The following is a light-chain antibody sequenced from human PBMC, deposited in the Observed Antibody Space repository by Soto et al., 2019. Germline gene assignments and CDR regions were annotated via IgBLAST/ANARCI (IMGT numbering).Light chain of an antibody. CDR2: DVS. V-gene: IGLV2-14*01. CDR1: SSDVGGYNY. Sequence: QSALTQPASVSGSPGQSITISCTGTSSDVGGYNYVSWYQQHPGKAPKLMIYDVSNRPSGVSNRFSGSKSGNTASLTISGLQAEDEADYYCSSYTSSSTLEVVFGGGTKLTAL. J-gene: IGLJ2*01. CDR3: SSYTSSSTLEVV.